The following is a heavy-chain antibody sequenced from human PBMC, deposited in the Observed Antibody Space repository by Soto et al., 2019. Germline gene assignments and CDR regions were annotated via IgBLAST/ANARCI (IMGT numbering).Heavy chain of an antibody. CDR3: ASGMMNGAYSRCFAP. D-gene: IGHD4-17*01. CDR1: GYTFTSYE. CDR2: MNPNSGKT. V-gene: IGHV1-8*01. J-gene: IGHJ5*01. Sequence: QVQLVQSGAEVKKPGASVKVSCKASGYTFTSYEINWVRQATGQGLEYLGWMNPNSGKTAYVQKFQGRVTMNWDTSTTTSYMESSSLRSEARAVYLCASGMMNGAYSRCFAPWRQGALVTVYS.